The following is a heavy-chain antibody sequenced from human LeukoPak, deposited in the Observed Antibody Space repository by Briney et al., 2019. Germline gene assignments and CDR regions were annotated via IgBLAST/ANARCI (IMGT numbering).Heavy chain of an antibody. Sequence: PSETLSLTCTVSGGSIISSSYNWGWIRQPPGKGLEWIGTIYYSGTTYYNPSLQSRVTISVDTSKNEFSLKVNSVTAADTAVYYCARLPTGFPNWFDPWGQGNRVTVSS. CDR2: IYYSGTT. D-gene: IGHD2-8*02. CDR3: ARLPTGFPNWFDP. CDR1: GGSIISSSYN. V-gene: IGHV4-39*01. J-gene: IGHJ5*02.